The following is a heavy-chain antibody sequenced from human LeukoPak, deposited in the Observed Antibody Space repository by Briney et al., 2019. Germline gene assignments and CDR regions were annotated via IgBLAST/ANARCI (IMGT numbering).Heavy chain of an antibody. D-gene: IGHD6-6*01. V-gene: IGHV1-8*01. Sequence: ASVKVSCKASGYTFTSYDINWVRQATGQGLEWMGWMNPNSGNTGYAQKFQGRVTMTRNTSISTAYMELSSLRSEGTAVYYCARNLGVRSIAARPWGSLAYWGQGTLVTVSS. J-gene: IGHJ4*02. CDR1: GYTFTSYD. CDR3: ARNLGVRSIAARPWGSLAY. CDR2: MNPNSGNT.